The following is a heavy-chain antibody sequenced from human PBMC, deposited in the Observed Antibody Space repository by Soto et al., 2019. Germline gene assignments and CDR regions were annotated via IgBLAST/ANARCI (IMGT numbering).Heavy chain of an antibody. CDR2: IWYDGSNK. Sequence: GGSLRLSCAASGFTFSSYGMHWVRQAPGKGLEWVAVIWYDGSNKYYADSVKGRFTISRDNSKNTLYLQMNSLRAEDTAVYYCARDIFRDSSGYYSRGDDAFDIWGQGTMVTVSS. CDR3: ARDIFRDSSGYYSRGDDAFDI. D-gene: IGHD3-22*01. J-gene: IGHJ3*02. CDR1: GFTFSSYG. V-gene: IGHV3-33*01.